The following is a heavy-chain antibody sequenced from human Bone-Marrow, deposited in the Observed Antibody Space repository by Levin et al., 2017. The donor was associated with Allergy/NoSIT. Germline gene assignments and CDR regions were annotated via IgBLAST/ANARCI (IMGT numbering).Heavy chain of an antibody. V-gene: IGHV3-30*18. CDR3: AKTPASWCELPTYYFDY. Sequence: GESLKISCAASGFTFSSYGMHWVRQAPGKGLEWVAVISYDGSNKYYADSVKGRFTISRDNSKNTLYLQMNSLRAEDTAVYYCAKTPASWCELPTYYFDYWGQGTLVTVSS. J-gene: IGHJ4*02. D-gene: IGHD1-26*01. CDR2: ISYDGSNK. CDR1: GFTFSSYG.